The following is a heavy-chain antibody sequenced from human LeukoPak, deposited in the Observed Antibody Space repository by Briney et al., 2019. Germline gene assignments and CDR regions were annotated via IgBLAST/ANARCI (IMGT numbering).Heavy chain of an antibody. CDR3: ARDWDIVVVPAIGSGY. J-gene: IGHJ4*02. D-gene: IGHD2-2*01. CDR2: ISSSSSYI. CDR1: GFTFSSYS. Sequence: GGSLRLSCAASGFTFSSYSMNWVRQAPGKGLAWVSSISSSSSYIYYADSVKGRFTISRDNAKNSLYLQMNSLRAEDTAVYYCARDWDIVVVPAIGSGYWGQGTLVTVSS. V-gene: IGHV3-21*01.